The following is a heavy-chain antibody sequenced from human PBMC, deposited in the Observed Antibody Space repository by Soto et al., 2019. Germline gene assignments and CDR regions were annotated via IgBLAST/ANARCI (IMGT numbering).Heavy chain of an antibody. CDR1: GDTFTTYT. J-gene: IGHJ4*02. D-gene: IGHD3-3*01. CDR3: ERDMYYDFWSGLFEY. Sequence: GASVKVSCKASGDTFTTYTMHWVRQAPGQRLEWMGWINAGNGNTKYSQKFQGRVTITRDTSASTAYMELSSLRSEGTAVYYCERDMYYDFWSGLFEYWGQGTLVTVSS. CDR2: INAGNGNT. V-gene: IGHV1-3*01.